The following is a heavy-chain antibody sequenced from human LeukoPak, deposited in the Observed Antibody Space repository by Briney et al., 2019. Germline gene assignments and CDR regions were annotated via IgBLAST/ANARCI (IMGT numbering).Heavy chain of an antibody. CDR3: AKAPHFIAVAGTNYYFDY. D-gene: IGHD6-19*01. CDR1: GFTFSSYA. Sequence: GGSLRLSCAASGFTFSSYAMSWVRQAPGKGLEWVSAISGSGGSTYYAASVKGRFTVSRDNSKNTLYLQMNSLRAEDTAVYYCAKAPHFIAVAGTNYYFDYWGQGTLVTVSS. CDR2: ISGSGGST. V-gene: IGHV3-23*01. J-gene: IGHJ4*02.